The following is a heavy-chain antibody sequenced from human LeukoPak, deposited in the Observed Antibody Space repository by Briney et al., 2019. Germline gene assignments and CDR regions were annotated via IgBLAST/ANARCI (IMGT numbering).Heavy chain of an antibody. J-gene: IGHJ3*02. CDR2: IYYSGST. D-gene: IGHD4-23*01. CDR1: GGPISSSSYY. Sequence: KTSETLSLTCTVSGGPISSSSYYWGWIRQPPGKGLEWIGSIYYSGSTYYNPSLKSRVTISVDTSKNQFSLKLSSVTAADTAVYYCASLNSNSDAFDIWGQGTMVTVSS. V-gene: IGHV4-39*07. CDR3: ASLNSNSDAFDI.